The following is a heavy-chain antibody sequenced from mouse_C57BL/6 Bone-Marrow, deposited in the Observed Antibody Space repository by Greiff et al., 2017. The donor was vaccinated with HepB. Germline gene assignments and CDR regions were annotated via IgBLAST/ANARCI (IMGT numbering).Heavy chain of an antibody. CDR3: ASTWDWFAY. CDR1: GFNIKDYY. J-gene: IGHJ3*01. V-gene: IGHV14-2*01. D-gene: IGHD4-1*01. Sequence: EVQLQQSGAELVKPGASVKLSCTASGFNIKDYYMHWVKQRTEQGLEWIGRIDPEDGETKYDPKFQGKATITADTSSNTAYLQLSSLTSEDTAVYYCASTWDWFAYWGQGTLVTVSA. CDR2: IDPEDGET.